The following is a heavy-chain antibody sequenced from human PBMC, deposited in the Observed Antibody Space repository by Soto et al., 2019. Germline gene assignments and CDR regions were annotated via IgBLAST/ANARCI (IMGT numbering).Heavy chain of an antibody. CDR3: ARAAETENAFDI. Sequence: GGSLRLSCAASGFTFSSYAMHWVRQAPGKGLEWVAVISYDGSNKYYADSVKGRFTISRDNSKNTLYLQMNSLRAEDTAVYYCARAAETENAFDIWGQGTMVTVSS. J-gene: IGHJ3*02. CDR1: GFTFSSYA. V-gene: IGHV3-30-3*01. CDR2: ISYDGSNK.